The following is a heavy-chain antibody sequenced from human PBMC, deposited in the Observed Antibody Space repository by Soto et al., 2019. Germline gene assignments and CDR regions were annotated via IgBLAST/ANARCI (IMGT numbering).Heavy chain of an antibody. V-gene: IGHV4-38-2*01. CDR1: GYVINNGYH. J-gene: IGHJ6*02. CDR3: TRIYCTTTSCFINGMDI. CDR2: ISHSGDT. Sequence: TSETLSLTCAVSGYVINNGYHWGWLRQPPGKELEWIGTISHSGDTYYNPSLKSRVTISIDTAKNHLSLILSSVTAADTATYYCTRIYCTTTSCFINGMDIWGQGTTVTVSS. D-gene: IGHD2-2*01.